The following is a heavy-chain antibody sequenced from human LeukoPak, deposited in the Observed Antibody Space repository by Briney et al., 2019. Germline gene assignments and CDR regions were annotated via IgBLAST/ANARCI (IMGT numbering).Heavy chain of an antibody. CDR1: GYTFTSYG. J-gene: IGHJ4*02. Sequence: ASVKVSCKASGYTFTSYGISWVRQGPGQGLEWMGWISAYNGNTNYAQKLQGRVTMTTDTSTSTAYMELRSLRSDDTAVYYCARDQMAVAGTREFDYWGQGTLVTVSS. CDR3: ARDQMAVAGTREFDY. D-gene: IGHD6-19*01. CDR2: ISAYNGNT. V-gene: IGHV1-18*01.